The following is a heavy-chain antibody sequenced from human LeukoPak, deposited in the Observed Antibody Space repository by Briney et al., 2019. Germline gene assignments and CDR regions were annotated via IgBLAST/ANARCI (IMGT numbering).Heavy chain of an antibody. CDR3: TSTLGY. CDR2: IQRKTDGGTT. D-gene: IGHD3-16*01. CDR1: GFTFGTYW. Sequence: AGGSLRLSCAASGFTFGTYWMSWVRQAPGRGLEWVGRIQRKTDGGTTDYAAAVKGRFIISRDDSKNTLYLQMNSLKTEDTAVYYCTSTLGYWGQGTLVTVSS. J-gene: IGHJ4*02. V-gene: IGHV3-15*01.